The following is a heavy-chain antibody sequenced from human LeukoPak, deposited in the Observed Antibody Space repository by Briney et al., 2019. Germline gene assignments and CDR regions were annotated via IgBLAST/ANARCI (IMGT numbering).Heavy chain of an antibody. CDR2: ISSSSSSI. CDR3: ARIAGTGTTAFDI. J-gene: IGHJ3*02. Sequence: YISSSSSSIYYADSVKGRFTISRDNAKHSLYLQMNSLRAEDTAVYYCARIAGTGTTAFDIWGQGTMVTVSS. D-gene: IGHD1-1*01. V-gene: IGHV3-48*04.